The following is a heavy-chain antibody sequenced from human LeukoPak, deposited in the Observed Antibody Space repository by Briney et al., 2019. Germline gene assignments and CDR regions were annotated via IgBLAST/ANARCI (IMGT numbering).Heavy chain of an antibody. CDR2: IYHSGST. D-gene: IGHD5-18*01. Sequence: SETLSLTCTVSGYSISSGYYWGWIRQPPGKGLEWIGSIYHSGSTYYNPSLKSRVTISVDTSKNQFSLKLSSVTAADTAVYYCARDTSVGTAMVTSDAFDIWGQGTMVTVSS. J-gene: IGHJ3*02. V-gene: IGHV4-38-2*02. CDR3: ARDTSVGTAMVTSDAFDI. CDR1: GYSISSGYY.